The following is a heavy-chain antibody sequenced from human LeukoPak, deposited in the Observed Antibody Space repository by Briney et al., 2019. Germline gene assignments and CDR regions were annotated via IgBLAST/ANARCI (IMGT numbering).Heavy chain of an antibody. V-gene: IGHV4-34*01. J-gene: IGHJ3*02. CDR3: ARGSPYAFDI. Sequence: SETLSLTCAVYGGSFSGYYWSWIRQPPGKGLEWIGEINHSGSTNYNPSLKSRVIISVDTSKNQFSLKLSSVTAADTAVYYCARGSPYAFDIWGQGTMVTVSS. CDR1: GGSFSGYY. CDR2: INHSGST.